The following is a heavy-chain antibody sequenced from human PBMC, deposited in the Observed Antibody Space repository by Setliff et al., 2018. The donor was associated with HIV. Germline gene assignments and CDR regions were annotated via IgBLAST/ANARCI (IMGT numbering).Heavy chain of an antibody. CDR1: GCTFSNYG. V-gene: IGHV1-18*01. CDR2: ITSYNGNT. J-gene: IGHJ2*01. Sequence: ASVKVSCKASGCTFSNYGITWVRQAPGQGLEWMGWITSYNGNTNYAKKFKGRVTMTTDTSTSIAYMELKSLRSEDTAVYYCARDHHSGRGSNFPWYSDLWGRGTLVTVSS. CDR3: ARDHHSGRGSNFPWYSDL. D-gene: IGHD1-26*01.